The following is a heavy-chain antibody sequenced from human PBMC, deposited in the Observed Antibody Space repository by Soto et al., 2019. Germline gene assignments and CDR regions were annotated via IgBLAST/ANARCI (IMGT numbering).Heavy chain of an antibody. J-gene: IGHJ6*02. V-gene: IGHV3-53*01. Sequence: EVQLVESGGGLIQPGGSLRLSCAASGFTVSSTYMTWVRQAPGKGLEWVSVIYGGLTTSYADSVKGRFTISRDNSKNTLFLQMNSLRAEATAVYDCARDRIEAAGTPRFNYYYGMDVCGQGTTVTVSS. CDR2: IYGGLTT. D-gene: IGHD6-13*01. CDR3: ARDRIEAAGTPRFNYYYGMDV. CDR1: GFTVSSTY.